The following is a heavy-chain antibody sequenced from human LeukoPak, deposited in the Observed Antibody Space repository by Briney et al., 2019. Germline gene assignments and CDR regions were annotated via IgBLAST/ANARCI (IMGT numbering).Heavy chain of an antibody. CDR3: AAQCGGDCSYFFDY. D-gene: IGHD2-21*01. J-gene: IGHJ4*02. Sequence: PSQTLSLTCAVSGGSISSSNYYWSWIRQPAGQGLEWIGRIYTSGSTNYSPSLKSRVSMSVDTSKNQFSLKLSSVTAADTAVYYCAAQCGGDCSYFFDYWGQGTLVTVSS. CDR2: IYTSGST. CDR1: GGSISSSNYY. V-gene: IGHV4-61*02.